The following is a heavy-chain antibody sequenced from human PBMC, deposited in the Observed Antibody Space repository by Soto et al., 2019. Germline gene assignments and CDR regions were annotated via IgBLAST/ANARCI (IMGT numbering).Heavy chain of an antibody. D-gene: IGHD3-10*01. Sequence: QLLESGGGLVQPGGALRVHCVASGFTFGDYAMSWVRQAPGKGLGWVASIGGGGRETYYAASVKGRFTIYRHNTQSTLYLQMNNMRLEDPAVYYCAQGAVSYNGEWDWFQTLGQGTLVTVSS. V-gene: IGHV3-23*01. CDR3: AQGAVSYNGEWDWFQT. J-gene: IGHJ5*01. CDR1: GFTFGDYA. CDR2: IGGGGRET.